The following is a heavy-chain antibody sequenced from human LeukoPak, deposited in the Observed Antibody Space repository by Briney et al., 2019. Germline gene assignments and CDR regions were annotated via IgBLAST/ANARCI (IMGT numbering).Heavy chain of an antibody. CDR1: GGSISSYY. V-gene: IGHV4-59*01. Sequence: PSETLSLTCTVSGGSISSYYWSWIRQSPGKGLEWIGYIYDSVNTNYNPSLESRVTISVDTSKKQFSLKRTSVTAADTAVYYCARGRRYYDSSGYPSRLFDYWGQGTLVTVSS. CDR2: IYDSVNT. CDR3: ARGRRYYDSSGYPSRLFDY. J-gene: IGHJ4*02. D-gene: IGHD3-22*01.